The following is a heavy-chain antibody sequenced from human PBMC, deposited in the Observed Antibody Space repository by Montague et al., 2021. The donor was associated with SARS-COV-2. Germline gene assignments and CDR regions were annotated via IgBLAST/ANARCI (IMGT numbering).Heavy chain of an antibody. V-gene: IGHV4-34*01. CDR1: GGSLSGYY. CDR2: INHSANT. Sequence: SQTLSHTCAVHGGSLSGYYWSWIRQPPEKGLEWIGEINHSANTKYNPSLKSPVTISIDTSKNQFSLKMTSVTAADTATYYCASGIYPSGSYYNRYYYGLNIWGPGTTVIVSS. J-gene: IGHJ6*02. D-gene: IGHD3-10*01. CDR3: ASGIYPSGSYYNRYYYGLNI.